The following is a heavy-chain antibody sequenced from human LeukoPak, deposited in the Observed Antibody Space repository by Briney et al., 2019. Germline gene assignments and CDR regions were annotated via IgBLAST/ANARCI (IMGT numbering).Heavy chain of an antibody. D-gene: IGHD4-17*01. Sequence: SETLSLTCTVSGGSISSYYWSWIRQPPGKGLEWIGYIYYSGSTNYNPSLKSRVTISVDTSKNQFSLKLSSVTAADTAVYYCARARHYGDYRRSFDPWGQGTLVTVSS. CDR1: GGSISSYY. CDR2: IYYSGST. CDR3: ARARHYGDYRRSFDP. V-gene: IGHV4-59*12. J-gene: IGHJ5*02.